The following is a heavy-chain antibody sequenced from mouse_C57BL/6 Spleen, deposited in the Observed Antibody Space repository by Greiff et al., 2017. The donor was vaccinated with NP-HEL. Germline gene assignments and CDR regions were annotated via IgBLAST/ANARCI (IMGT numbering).Heavy chain of an antibody. J-gene: IGHJ4*01. V-gene: IGHV5-6*02. D-gene: IGHD2-1*01. CDR3: ARRNYGNSGDY. Sequence: EVKVVESGGDLVKPGGSLKLSCAASGFTFSSYGMSWVRQTPDKRLEWVATISSGGSYNYYPDSVKGRFTISRDNDKNTLYLQMSSLKSEDTAMYYCARRNYGNSGDYWGQGTSVTVSS. CDR2: ISSGGSYN. CDR1: GFTFSSYG.